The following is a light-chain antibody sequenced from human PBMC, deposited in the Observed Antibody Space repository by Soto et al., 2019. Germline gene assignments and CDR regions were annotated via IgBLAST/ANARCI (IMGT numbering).Light chain of an antibody. CDR2: EVT. J-gene: IGLJ2*01. CDR1: SSDVGGYNY. V-gene: IGLV2-14*01. Sequence: QSALTQPASVSGSPGQSITISCTGTSSDVGGYNYVSWYQQHPGKAPKLMIYEVTNRPSGVSNRFSGSKSGNTASLTSSGLQAEDETHYYCSSYTSSSTVVFGGGTKVTVL. CDR3: SSYTSSSTVV.